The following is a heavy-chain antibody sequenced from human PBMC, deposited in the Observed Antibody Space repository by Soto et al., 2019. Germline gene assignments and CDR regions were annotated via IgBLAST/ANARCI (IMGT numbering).Heavy chain of an antibody. V-gene: IGHV1-18*01. Sequence: QVQLVQSGAEVKMPGASVRVSCKAGGYTFSNSALSGLRQAPGQGLAWMGWINVHTGDIIYVQKFQNRVTKTADTSTSTSYMELKSLTSDNTDIYCCARDIGGEEDAWGQGTTVTVSS. D-gene: IGHD3-16*01. CDR3: ARDIGGEEDA. CDR1: GYTFSNSA. J-gene: IGHJ6*02. CDR2: INVHTGDI.